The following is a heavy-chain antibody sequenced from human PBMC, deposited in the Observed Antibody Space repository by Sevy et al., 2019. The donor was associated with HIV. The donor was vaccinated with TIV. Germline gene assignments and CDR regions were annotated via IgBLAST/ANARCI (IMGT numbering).Heavy chain of an antibody. CDR3: ARGLYGSGSYYRKRGESYYYYMDV. CDR2: MNPNSGNT. D-gene: IGHD3-10*01. CDR1: GYTFTSYD. J-gene: IGHJ6*03. V-gene: IGHV1-8*03. Sequence: ASVKVSCKASGYTFTSYDINWVRQATGQGLDWMGWMNPNSGNTGYAQKFQGRVTITRNTSISTAYMELSSLRSEDMAVYYCARGLYGSGSYYRKRGESYYYYMDVWGKGTTVTVSS.